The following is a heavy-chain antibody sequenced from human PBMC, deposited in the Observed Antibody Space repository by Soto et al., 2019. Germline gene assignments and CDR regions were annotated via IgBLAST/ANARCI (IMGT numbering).Heavy chain of an antibody. V-gene: IGHV4-4*02. Sequence: SETLSLTCAVSGGSISSSNWWSWVRQPPGKGLEWIGEIYHSGSTNYNPSLKSRVTISVDKSKNQFSLKLSSVTAADTAVYYCARDLYDSSGYYDYWGQGTLVTVSS. CDR3: ARDLYDSSGYYDY. D-gene: IGHD3-22*01. J-gene: IGHJ4*02. CDR1: GGSISSSNW. CDR2: IYHSGST.